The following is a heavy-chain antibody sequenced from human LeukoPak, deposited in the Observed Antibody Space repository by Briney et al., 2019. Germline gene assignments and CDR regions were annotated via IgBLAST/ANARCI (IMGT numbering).Heavy chain of an antibody. CDR1: GFTFRSYW. D-gene: IGHD3-22*01. J-gene: IGHJ4*02. V-gene: IGHV3-7*02. CDR2: IKEDGTEK. CDR3: AKNDNTGYYSTYYLGY. Sequence: QSGGSLRLPCAASGFTFRSYWMTWVRQAPGKGLEWVADIKEDGTEKHYVDSVKGRFTISRDNAKNSLYLQMNSLRVEDTAVYYCAKNDNTGYYSTYYLGYWGQGTLVTVS.